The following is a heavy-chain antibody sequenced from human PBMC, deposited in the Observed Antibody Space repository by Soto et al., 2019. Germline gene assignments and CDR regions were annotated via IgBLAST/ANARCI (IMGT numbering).Heavy chain of an antibody. CDR2: ISWNSGSI. CDR3: AKVAYYYDSSGYYEFDY. D-gene: IGHD3-22*01. CDR1: GFTFDDYA. Sequence: EVQLVESGGGLVQPGRSLRLSCAASGFTFDDYAMHWVRQAPGKGLEWVSGISWNSGSIGYADSVKGRFTISRDNAKNSLYLQINSLRAEDTALYYCAKVAYYYDSSGYYEFDYWGQGTLVTVSS. J-gene: IGHJ4*02. V-gene: IGHV3-9*01.